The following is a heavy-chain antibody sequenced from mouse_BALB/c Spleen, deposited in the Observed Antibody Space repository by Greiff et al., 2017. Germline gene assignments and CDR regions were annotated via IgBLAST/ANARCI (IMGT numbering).Heavy chain of an antibody. V-gene: IGHV3-8*02. CDR3: ARYGSGSPWFAY. D-gene: IGHD3-1*01. J-gene: IGHJ3*01. CDR2: ISYSGST. CDR1: GDSISSGY. Sequence: VQLQQSGPSLVKPSQTLSLTCSVTGDSISSGYWNWIRKFPGNKLEYMGYISYSGSTYYNPSLKSRISITRDTSKNQYYLQLNSVTTEDTATYYCARYGSGSPWFAYWGQGTLVTVSA.